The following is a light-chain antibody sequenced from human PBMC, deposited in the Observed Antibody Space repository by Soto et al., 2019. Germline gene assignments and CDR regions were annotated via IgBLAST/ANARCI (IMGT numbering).Light chain of an antibody. CDR2: DVS. CDR3: SPYTRRTSSTYV. CDR1: SSDVGGYNY. J-gene: IGLJ1*01. V-gene: IGLV2-14*01. Sequence: QSVLTQPASVSGSPGQSITISCTGTSSDVGGYNYVSWYQQYPGKAPKLMIYDVSNRPSGVSNRFSGSKSGNTASLTISGLQAEEEVDYYCSPYTRRTSSTYVFGTGTRVTDL.